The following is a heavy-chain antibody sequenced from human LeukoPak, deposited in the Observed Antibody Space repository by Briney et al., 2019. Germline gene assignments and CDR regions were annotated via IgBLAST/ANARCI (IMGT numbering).Heavy chain of an antibody. Sequence: SVKVSCKASGGTFSSYAISWVRQAPGQGLEWMGGIIPIFGTANYAQKFQGRVTITADESTSTAYMELSSLRSEDTAVYYCARADAFGITGTTSYYYYGMDVWGQGTTVTVPS. CDR3: ARADAFGITGTTSYYYYGMDV. V-gene: IGHV1-69*13. CDR1: GGTFSSYA. J-gene: IGHJ6*02. D-gene: IGHD1-7*01. CDR2: IIPIFGTA.